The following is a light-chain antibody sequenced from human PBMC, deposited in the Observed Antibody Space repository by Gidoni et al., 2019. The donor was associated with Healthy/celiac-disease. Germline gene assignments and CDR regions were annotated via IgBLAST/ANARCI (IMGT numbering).Light chain of an antibody. CDR2: S. CDR3: QSYDSSLIGCV. V-gene: IGLV1-40*01. Sequence: SNRPSGVPDRFSGSKSGTSDSLAITGLQAEDGAAYYCQSYDSSLIGCVFGAGTKLTVL. J-gene: IGLJ3*02.